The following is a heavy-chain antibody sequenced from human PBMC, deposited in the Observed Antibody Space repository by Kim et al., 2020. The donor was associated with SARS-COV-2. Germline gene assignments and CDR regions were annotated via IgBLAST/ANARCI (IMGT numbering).Heavy chain of an antibody. J-gene: IGHJ1*01. V-gene: IGHV3-48*02. CDR2: IGADGSRT. CDR3: ARGGVTRGDYIDFQF. Sequence: GGSLRLSCAASGFTFSTNTMNWVRQAPGRGLEWVSYIGADGSRTSYGDSVKGRFTTSRDNVKNSVYLQMNSLRDDDTAVYYCARGGVTRGDYIDFQFWGQGTLVIVST. CDR1: GFTFSTNT. D-gene: IGHD4-17*01.